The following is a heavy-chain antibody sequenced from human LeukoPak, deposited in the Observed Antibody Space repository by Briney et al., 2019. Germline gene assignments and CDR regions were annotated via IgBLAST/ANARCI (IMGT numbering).Heavy chain of an antibody. CDR3: ARQTYYDFWSGWSDYYYYMDV. CDR1: GYSISSGYY. V-gene: IGHV4-38-2*01. Sequence: SETLSLTCAVSGYSISSGYYWGWIPQPPGKGREWIGSIYHSGSTYYNPSLKSRVTISVDTSKNQFSLKLSSVTAADTAVYYCARQTYYDFWSGWSDYYYYMDVWGKGTTVTVSS. D-gene: IGHD3-3*01. CDR2: IYHSGST. J-gene: IGHJ6*03.